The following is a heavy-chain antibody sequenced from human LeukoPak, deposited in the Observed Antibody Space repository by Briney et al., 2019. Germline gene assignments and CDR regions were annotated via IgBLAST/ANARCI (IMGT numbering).Heavy chain of an antibody. Sequence: GGSLRLSCAASGFTFSNYEFTWVRQAPGKGLEWVSDISSSGSTIKYADSVKGRFTISRDNAKNSLYLQMNSLRAEDTAVYYCASGSYRYLAFDIWGQGTMVTVSA. CDR2: ISSSGSTI. V-gene: IGHV3-48*03. CDR1: GFTFSNYE. CDR3: ASGSYRYLAFDI. J-gene: IGHJ3*02. D-gene: IGHD3-16*02.